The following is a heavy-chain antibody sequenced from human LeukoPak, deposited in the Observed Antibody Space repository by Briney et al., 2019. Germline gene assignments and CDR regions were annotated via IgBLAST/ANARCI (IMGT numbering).Heavy chain of an antibody. CDR2: ITSSSSYI. D-gene: IGHD3-16*01. J-gene: IGHJ4*02. Sequence: GGSLRLSCAASGFTFSSYTMNWVRQAPGKGPEWVSSITSSSSYIYYADSVKGRFTISRDNAKNTLYLQMNSLRDEDTAVFYCARSRYDYIWGIDYWGQGTLVTISS. CDR3: ARSRYDYIWGIDY. CDR1: GFTFSSYT. V-gene: IGHV3-21*01.